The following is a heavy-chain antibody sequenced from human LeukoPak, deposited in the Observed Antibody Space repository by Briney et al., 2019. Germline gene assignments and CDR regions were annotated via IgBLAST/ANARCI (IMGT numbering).Heavy chain of an antibody. V-gene: IGHV4-4*07. CDR3: ARAAPSSGSFNDAFDI. D-gene: IGHD3-22*01. Sequence: SETLSLTCTVSGGSISSYYWSWIRQPAGRELECIGRIYSSGSTNYNPTLKSRVTMSVDPSENQFSLKLSSVTAADTAVYYCARAAPSSGSFNDAFDIWGQGTMVTVSS. CDR1: GGSISSYY. CDR2: IYSSGST. J-gene: IGHJ3*02.